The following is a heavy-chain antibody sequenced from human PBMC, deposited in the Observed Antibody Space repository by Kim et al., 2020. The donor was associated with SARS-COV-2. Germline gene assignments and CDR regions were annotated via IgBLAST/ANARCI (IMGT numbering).Heavy chain of an antibody. D-gene: IGHD3-9*01. V-gene: IGHV3-66*01. CDR3: ARDFYDILTGYYEI. J-gene: IGHJ4*02. Sequence: AYSVKGRFTISRDNSKNTLYLQMNSLRAEDTAVYYCARDFYDILTGYYEIWGQGTLVTVSS.